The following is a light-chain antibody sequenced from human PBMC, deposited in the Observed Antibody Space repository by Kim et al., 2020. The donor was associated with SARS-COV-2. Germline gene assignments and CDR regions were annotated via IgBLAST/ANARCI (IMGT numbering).Light chain of an antibody. J-gene: IGKJ4*01. CDR2: AAS. V-gene: IGKV1-8*01. Sequence: AYTGDRDTVTCRASQSISSYLDRYQRKPGKAPKLLIYAASTLQSGVPSRFSGSGSGTDFTLTIRCLQSEDFATYYCQKYYSYPPTFGGGTKVGIK. CDR1: QSISSY. CDR3: QKYYSYPPT.